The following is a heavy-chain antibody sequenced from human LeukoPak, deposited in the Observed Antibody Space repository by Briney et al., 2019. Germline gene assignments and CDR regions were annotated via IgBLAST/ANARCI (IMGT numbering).Heavy chain of an antibody. D-gene: IGHD1-26*01. CDR3: IKDRIGTWSFDH. CDR2: ISINGDKT. CDR1: GFTFSGHF. Sequence: GGSLRLSCSASGFTFSGHFMHWVRQAPGKGLEYVSSISINGDKTYYAESVKGRFTISRDNSKNTLYLQVSSLRVEDTAVYYCIKDRIGTWSFDHWGQGTLLTVSS. J-gene: IGHJ4*02. V-gene: IGHV3-64D*06.